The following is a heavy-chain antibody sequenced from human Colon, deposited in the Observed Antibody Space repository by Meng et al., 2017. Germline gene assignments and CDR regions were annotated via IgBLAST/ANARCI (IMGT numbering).Heavy chain of an antibody. Sequence: QVQLVASGGGVLQPGRSRRLSWAASGFIFSSYGMHWVRQAPGKGLEWVAGIGYDGSHAYYADSVKGRFTISRDNSKNSLYLQLSILRAEDTAVYYCARDMLIRYSDFADFDYWGQGTLVTVSS. V-gene: IGHV3-33*01. D-gene: IGHD4-11*01. J-gene: IGHJ4*02. CDR1: GFIFSSYG. CDR3: ARDMLIRYSDFADFDY. CDR2: IGYDGSHA.